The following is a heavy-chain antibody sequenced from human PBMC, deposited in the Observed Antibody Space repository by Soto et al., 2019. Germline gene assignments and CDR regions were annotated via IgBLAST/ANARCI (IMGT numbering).Heavy chain of an antibody. J-gene: IGHJ6*02. CDR2: IYSGGGT. V-gene: IGHV3-66*01. CDR1: GLTVSSNY. CDR3: ARDRFTWNDGPFRPSGGGMDV. Sequence: EVQLVESGGGLVQPGGSLRVSCAASGLTVSSNYMTWVRQAPGKGLEWVSLIYSGGGTYYADSVKGRFTISRDNSKNTLYLQMTSLRVEDTAVYCCARDRFTWNDGPFRPSGGGMDVWGQGTTVTVSS. D-gene: IGHD1-1*01.